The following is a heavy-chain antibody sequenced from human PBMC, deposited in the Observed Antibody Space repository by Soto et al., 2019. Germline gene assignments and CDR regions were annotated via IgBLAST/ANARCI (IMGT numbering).Heavy chain of an antibody. CDR2: ISSRIGTT. V-gene: IGHV3-48*01. D-gene: IGHD2-15*01. CDR1: GDSFSSFS. CDR3: ARDSISDNAVVLDPSHLDH. J-gene: IGHJ4*02. Sequence: GGSLRLSCTGSGDSFSSFSMNWVRQAPGKGLEWVSYISSRIGTTYYADSVQGRFTISRDNVKNSLYLQMNSLRVEDTAVYYCARDSISDNAVVLDPSHLDHWGQGTLVTVSS.